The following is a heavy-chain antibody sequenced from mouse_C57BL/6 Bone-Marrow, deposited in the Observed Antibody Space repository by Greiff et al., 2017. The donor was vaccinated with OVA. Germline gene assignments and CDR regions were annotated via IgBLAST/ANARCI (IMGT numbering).Heavy chain of an antibody. D-gene: IGHD4-1*01. Sequence: VQLQQSGAELARPGASVKLSCKASGYTFTSYGISWVKQRTGQGLEWIGEIYPRSGNTYYNEKFKGKATLTADKSSSTAYMRLRSLTSEDSAVYFCARSGNWDWFAYWGQGTLVTVSA. CDR3: ARSGNWDWFAY. CDR1: GYTFTSYG. V-gene: IGHV1-81*01. J-gene: IGHJ3*01. CDR2: IYPRSGNT.